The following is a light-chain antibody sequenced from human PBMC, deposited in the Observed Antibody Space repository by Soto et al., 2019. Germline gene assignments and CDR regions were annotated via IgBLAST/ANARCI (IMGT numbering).Light chain of an antibody. CDR1: QTVSSTY. CDR2: GAS. CDR3: QQFGTSPYT. J-gene: IGKJ2*01. Sequence: IVFTQSPGTLSLSPGEGATLSCRASQTVSSTYLAWYQQKPGRAPSLLIHGASTRAAGIPDRFSASGSGTHFTLTINRLEPEDFAVYFCQQFGTSPYTFGQGPKVDIK. V-gene: IGKV3-20*01.